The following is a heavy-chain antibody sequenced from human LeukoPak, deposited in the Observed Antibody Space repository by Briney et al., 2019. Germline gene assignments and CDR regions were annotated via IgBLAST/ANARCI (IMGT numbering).Heavy chain of an antibody. V-gene: IGHV3-48*03. CDR3: ARFMWEYYDILTYYDV. CDR2: ISSSGSTI. Sequence: GGSLRLSCAASGFTFSSYEMNWVRQAPGKGLEWVSYISSSGSTIYYADSVKGRFTISRDNAKNSLYLQMNSLRAEDTAVYYCARFMWEYYDILTYYDVRGKGTTVTVSS. J-gene: IGHJ6*04. D-gene: IGHD3-9*01. CDR1: GFTFSSYE.